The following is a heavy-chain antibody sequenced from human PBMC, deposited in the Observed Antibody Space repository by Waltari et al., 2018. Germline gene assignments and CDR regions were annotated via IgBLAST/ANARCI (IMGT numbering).Heavy chain of an antibody. J-gene: IGHJ3*02. V-gene: IGHV3-30-3*01. CDR2: ISYDGINQ. CDR3: ARTTYYYDSRDAFDI. Sequence: QVQLVESGGGVVQPGRSLRLSCAASGFTFSSYAMHWVRQAPGKGLEWVAVISYDGINQYYADSVKGRFTISRDNSKNTLYLQMNSLRAEDTAVYYCARTTYYYDSRDAFDIWGQGTMVTVSS. CDR1: GFTFSSYA. D-gene: IGHD3-22*01.